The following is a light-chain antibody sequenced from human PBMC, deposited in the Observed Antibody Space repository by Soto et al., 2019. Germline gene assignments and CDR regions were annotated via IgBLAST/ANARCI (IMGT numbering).Light chain of an antibody. CDR1: SGDVGNYNL. J-gene: IGLJ7*01. CDR3: CSDLGSRTV. Sequence: QSALTQPASVSGSPGQSITISCTGVSGDVGNYNLVSWYQQHPAKAPKLIIYEDDKRPSVVSNRFSGSKSGDKASLTISGLQAEDEAAYYCCSDLGSRTVFGGGTQLTVL. V-gene: IGLV2-23*01. CDR2: EDD.